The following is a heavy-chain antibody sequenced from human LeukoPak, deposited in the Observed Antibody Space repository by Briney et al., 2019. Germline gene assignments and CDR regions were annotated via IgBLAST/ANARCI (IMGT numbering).Heavy chain of an antibody. CDR3: AREERGSGSLIDY. J-gene: IGHJ4*02. D-gene: IGHD3-10*01. CDR1: GFTFSSYS. Sequence: GGSLRLSCAASGFTFSSYSMNWVRQAPGKGLEWVSSISSSSSTIYYADSVKGRFTISRDNAKNSLYLQMNSLRAEDTAVYYCAREERGSGSLIDYWGQGTLVTVSS. CDR2: ISSSSSTI. V-gene: IGHV3-48*01.